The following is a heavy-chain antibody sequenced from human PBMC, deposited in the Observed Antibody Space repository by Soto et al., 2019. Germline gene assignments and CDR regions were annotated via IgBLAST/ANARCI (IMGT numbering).Heavy chain of an antibody. J-gene: IGHJ4*02. V-gene: IGHV1-3*01. Sequence: GAPVKGSCKASGYTFTSYAMHWVRQAPGQRLEWMGWINAGNGNTKYSQKFQGRVTITRDTSANTAYMELSSLRSEDTAVYYCARSFVVVTDFDYWGQGTLVTVSS. D-gene: IGHD2-21*02. CDR1: GYTFTSYA. CDR3: ARSFVVVTDFDY. CDR2: INAGNGNT.